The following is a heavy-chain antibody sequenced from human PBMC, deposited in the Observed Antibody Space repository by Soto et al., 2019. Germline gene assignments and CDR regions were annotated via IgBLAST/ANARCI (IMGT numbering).Heavy chain of an antibody. D-gene: IGHD5-18*01. CDR1: GGSISSSSYY. J-gene: IGHJ6*02. Sequence: SETLSLTCTVSGGSISSSSYYWGWIRQPPGKGLEWIGSIYYSGSTYYNPSLKSRVTISVDTSKSQFSLKLSSVTAADTAVYYCTCIFSGGYGYGFSHYCTDVWCQAT. V-gene: IGHV4-39*01. CDR2: IYYSGST. CDR3: TCIFSGGYGYGFSHYCTDV.